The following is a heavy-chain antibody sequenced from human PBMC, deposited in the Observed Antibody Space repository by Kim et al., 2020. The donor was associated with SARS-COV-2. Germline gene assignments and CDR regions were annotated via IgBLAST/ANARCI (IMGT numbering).Heavy chain of an antibody. J-gene: IGHJ4*02. CDR2: ISSSSSYI. CDR1: GFTFSSYS. V-gene: IGHV3-21*01. Sequence: GGSLRLSCAASGFTFSSYSMNWVRQAPGKGLEWVSSISSSSSYIYYADSVKGRFTISRDNAKNSLYLQMNSLRAEDTAVYYCARDYGYSYGYRYYYDSSGYGYWGQGTLVTVSS. CDR3: ARDYGYSYGYRYYYDSSGYGY. D-gene: IGHD3-22*01.